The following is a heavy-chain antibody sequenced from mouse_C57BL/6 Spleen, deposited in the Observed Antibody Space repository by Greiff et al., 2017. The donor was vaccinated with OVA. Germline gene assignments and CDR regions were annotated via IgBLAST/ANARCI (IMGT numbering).Heavy chain of an antibody. J-gene: IGHJ1*03. CDR3: ARRGQDYGSSYWYFDV. Sequence: EVMLVESGGDLVKPGGSLKLSCAASGFTFSSYGMSWVRQTPDKRLEWVATISSGGSYTYYPDSVKGRFTISRDNAKNTLYLQMSSLKSEDTAMYYCARRGQDYGSSYWYFDVWGTGTTVTVSS. CDR2: ISSGGSYT. CDR1: GFTFSSYG. D-gene: IGHD1-1*01. V-gene: IGHV5-6*02.